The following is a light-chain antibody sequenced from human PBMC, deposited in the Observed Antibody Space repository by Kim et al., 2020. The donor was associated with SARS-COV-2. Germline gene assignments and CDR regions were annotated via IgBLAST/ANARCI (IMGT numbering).Light chain of an antibody. CDR2: GVF. CDR1: PGVSSY. CDR3: QQYSARLAVT. J-gene: IGKJ3*01. Sequence: GDSALSCSSASPGVSSYLGWYQQKPGQAPRLLIYGVFSRATGIPDRFSGSGSGTDFSLTISSLGSEDFAVYYCQQYSARLAVTFGRGTKVDIK. V-gene: IGKV3-15*01.